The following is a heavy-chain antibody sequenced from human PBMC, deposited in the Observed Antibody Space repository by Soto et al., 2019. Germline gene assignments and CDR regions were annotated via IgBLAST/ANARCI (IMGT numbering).Heavy chain of an antibody. D-gene: IGHD2-15*01. Sequence: GGSLRLSCAASAFTFSSYAMNWVRQAPGKGLEWVSHISGNGGSTYYADSVKGRFTISRDNSKNTLYLQMNSLRDEDTAVYYCAKEKIVAAKYYGMDVWGQGTTVTVSS. CDR2: ISGNGGST. CDR3: AKEKIVAAKYYGMDV. CDR1: AFTFSSYA. V-gene: IGHV3-23*01. J-gene: IGHJ6*02.